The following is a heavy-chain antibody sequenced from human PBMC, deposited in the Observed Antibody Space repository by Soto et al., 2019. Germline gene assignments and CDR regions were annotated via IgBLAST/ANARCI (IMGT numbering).Heavy chain of an antibody. V-gene: IGHV3-48*02. CDR2: ITSSGDSI. D-gene: IGHD4-17*01. J-gene: IGHJ4*02. CDR3: ARLPKGSTVTS. Sequence: EVQLLESGGGLVHPGGSLRLSCVASGFGFSDYSMHWVRQAPGKGLEWVSYITSSGDSIYYADSIKGRFTVSRDNAKNSLFLQMNSLREEDMAVYYCARLPKGSTVTSWGQGTLVTVSS. CDR1: GFGFSDYS.